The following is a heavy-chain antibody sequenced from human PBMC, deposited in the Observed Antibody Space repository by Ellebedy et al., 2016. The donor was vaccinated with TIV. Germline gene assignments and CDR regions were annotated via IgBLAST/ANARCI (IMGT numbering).Heavy chain of an antibody. CDR3: ARAGDSSGYYSPYAFDI. CDR2: IIPIFGTA. Sequence: SVKVSCXASGGTFSSYAISWVRQAPGQGLEWMGGIIPIFGTANYAQKFQGRVTITADESTSTAYMELSSLRSEDTAVYYCARAGDSSGYYSPYAFDIWGQGTMVTVSS. V-gene: IGHV1-69*13. J-gene: IGHJ3*02. CDR1: GGTFSSYA. D-gene: IGHD3-22*01.